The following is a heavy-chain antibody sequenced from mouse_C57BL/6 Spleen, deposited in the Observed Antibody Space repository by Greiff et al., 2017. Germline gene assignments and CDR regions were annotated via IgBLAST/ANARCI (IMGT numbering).Heavy chain of an antibody. Sequence: QVQLQQPGAELVMPGASVKMSCKASGYTFTSYWMHWVKQRPGQGLEWIGAIDPSDSYTNYNQQFKGKSTLTVDKSSSTADMQRSSLTSEGAAVYYGARSGDYYGGAMDYWGQGTSVTVS. CDR2: IDPSDSYT. CDR1: GYTFTSYW. CDR3: ARSGDYYGGAMDY. V-gene: IGHV1-69*01. D-gene: IGHD1-1*01. J-gene: IGHJ4*01.